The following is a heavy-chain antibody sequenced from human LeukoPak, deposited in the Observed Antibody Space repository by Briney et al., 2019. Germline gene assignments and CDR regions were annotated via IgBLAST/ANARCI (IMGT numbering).Heavy chain of an antibody. Sequence: GGSLRLSCAASGFTFSSYWMHWVRQAPGKGLVWVSRINSDGSSTSYADSVKGRFTISRDNAKNTLYLQMNSLRAENTAVYYCAFLVVTPGAFEIWGQGTMVTVSS. CDR1: GFTFSSYW. D-gene: IGHD4-23*01. J-gene: IGHJ3*02. CDR2: INSDGSST. CDR3: AFLVVTPGAFEI. V-gene: IGHV3-74*01.